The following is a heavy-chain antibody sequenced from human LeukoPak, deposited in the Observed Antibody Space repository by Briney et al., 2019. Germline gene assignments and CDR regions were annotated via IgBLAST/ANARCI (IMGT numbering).Heavy chain of an antibody. CDR3: ARSIAVAGTSNWYFDL. V-gene: IGHV4-59*01. Sequence: SETLSLTCTVSGGSISSYYWSWIRQPPGKGLEWIGYIYYSGSTNYNPSLKSRVTISVDTSKNQFSLKLSSVTAADTAVYYCARSIAVAGTSNWYFDLWGRGTLVTVSS. J-gene: IGHJ2*01. CDR2: IYYSGST. D-gene: IGHD6-19*01. CDR1: GGSISSYY.